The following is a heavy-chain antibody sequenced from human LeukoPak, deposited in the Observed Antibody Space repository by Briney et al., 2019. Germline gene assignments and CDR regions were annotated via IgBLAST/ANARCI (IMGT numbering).Heavy chain of an antibody. Sequence: GGSLRLSCAASGFTFSSYSMNWARQAPGKGLEWVSAISGSGGSTYYADSVKGRFAISRDNSKNTLYLQMNSLRAEDTAVYYCAKASIITMVRGPVFQHWGQGTLVTVSS. CDR3: AKASIITMVRGPVFQH. J-gene: IGHJ1*01. CDR1: GFTFSSYS. V-gene: IGHV3-23*01. D-gene: IGHD3-10*01. CDR2: ISGSGGST.